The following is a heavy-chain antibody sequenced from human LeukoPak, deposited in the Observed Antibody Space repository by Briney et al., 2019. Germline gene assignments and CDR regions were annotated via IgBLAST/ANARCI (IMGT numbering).Heavy chain of an antibody. CDR3: ARVAFDYDFSTGYYRRGWFDP. CDR2: INPSDGST. J-gene: IGHJ5*02. V-gene: IGHV1-46*01. Sequence: ASVKVSCKASGYTFTGYYMHWVRQAPGQGLEWMGIINPSDGSTTYAQKFQGRVTVTRDMSTSTVYMDLSSLRSEDTAVYYCARVAFDYDFSTGYYRRGWFDPWGQGTLVTVSS. D-gene: IGHD3-3*01. CDR1: GYTFTGYY.